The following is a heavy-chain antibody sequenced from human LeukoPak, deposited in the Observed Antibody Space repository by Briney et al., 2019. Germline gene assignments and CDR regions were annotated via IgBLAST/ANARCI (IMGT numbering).Heavy chain of an antibody. Sequence: ASVKVSCKVSGYALTELSMHWVRQAPGKGLEWMGGFDPEDGETIYAQKFQGRVTMTEDTSTDTAYMELSSLRSEDTAVYYCATERRRAVAGQYWYFDLWGRGTLVTVSS. V-gene: IGHV1-24*01. CDR3: ATERRRAVAGQYWYFDL. CDR1: GYALTELS. D-gene: IGHD6-19*01. J-gene: IGHJ2*01. CDR2: FDPEDGET.